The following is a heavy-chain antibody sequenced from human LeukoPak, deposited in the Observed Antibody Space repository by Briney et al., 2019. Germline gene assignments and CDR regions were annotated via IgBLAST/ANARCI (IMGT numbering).Heavy chain of an antibody. J-gene: IGHJ3*02. CDR1: GFTFSSYW. CDR2: IKQDGSEK. D-gene: IGHD3-3*01. V-gene: IGHV3-7*01. CDR3: ARGPYYDFWSGYPTGAFDI. Sequence: PGGSLRLSCVASGFTFSSYWMSWVRQAPGKGLEWVANIKQDGSEKYYVDSVKGRFTISRDNAKNSLYLQMNSLRAEDTAVYYCARGPYYDFWSGYPTGAFDIWGQGTMVTVSS.